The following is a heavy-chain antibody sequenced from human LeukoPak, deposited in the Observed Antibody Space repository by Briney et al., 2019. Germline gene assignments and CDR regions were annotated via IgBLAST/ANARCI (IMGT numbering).Heavy chain of an antibody. Sequence: GGSLRLSCAASGFTFSSYEMNWVRQAPGKGLEWVSYISSSGSTIYYADSVKGRFTISRDNAKNSLYLQMNSLRAEDTAVCYCARDTSGSYVFDYWGQGTLVTVSS. CDR2: ISSSGSTI. CDR3: ARDTSGSYVFDY. CDR1: GFTFSSYE. J-gene: IGHJ4*02. D-gene: IGHD1-26*01. V-gene: IGHV3-48*03.